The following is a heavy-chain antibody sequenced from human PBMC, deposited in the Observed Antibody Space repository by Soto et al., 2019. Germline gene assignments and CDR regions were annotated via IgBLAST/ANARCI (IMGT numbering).Heavy chain of an antibody. Sequence: GESLKISCNGSGYTFTTYWICWVRQMPWKGLECMGIIYPGDSDTRYSPSFQGQVTISRDNAKNTLYLHVNSLRAEDTAVYYCVKVLARGVGVPRFYFDSWGQGALVTVSS. D-gene: IGHD2-2*01. CDR3: VKVLARGVGVPRFYFDS. V-gene: IGHV5-51*01. CDR2: IYPGDSDT. J-gene: IGHJ4*02. CDR1: GYTFTTYW.